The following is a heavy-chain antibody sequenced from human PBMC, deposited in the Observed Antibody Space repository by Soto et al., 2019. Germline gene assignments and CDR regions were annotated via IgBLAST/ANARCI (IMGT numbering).Heavy chain of an antibody. D-gene: IGHD1-1*01. Sequence: QVHLVQSGAEVKKPGASVKVSCKGSGYAFTTYGITWVRQAPGQGLEWMGWISAHNGNTNYAQKLQGRVTVTRDTSTSTAYMELRGLRSDDTAVDYCARGRYGDYWGQGALVTVSS. CDR3: ARGRYGDY. CDR1: GYAFTTYG. J-gene: IGHJ4*02. CDR2: ISAHNGNT. V-gene: IGHV1-18*01.